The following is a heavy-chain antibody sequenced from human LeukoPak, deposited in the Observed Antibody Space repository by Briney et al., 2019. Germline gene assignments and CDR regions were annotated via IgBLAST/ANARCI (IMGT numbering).Heavy chain of an antibody. CDR3: AREGYCSGNNCYSEGFDY. Sequence: ASVKVSCKASGGTLRSYAISWVRQAPGQGLEWMGGIVPFSGSANYAQKFQGRVTLTADYSTSTTYMELSSLRSEDTAFYYCAREGYCSGNNCYSEGFDYWGQGTLVIVSS. CDR2: IVPFSGSA. CDR1: GGTLRSYA. V-gene: IGHV1-69*13. J-gene: IGHJ4*02. D-gene: IGHD2-2*01.